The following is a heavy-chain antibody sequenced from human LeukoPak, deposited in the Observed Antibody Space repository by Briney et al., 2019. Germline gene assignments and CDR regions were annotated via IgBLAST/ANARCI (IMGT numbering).Heavy chain of an antibody. CDR1: GGSISSYY. D-gene: IGHD3-22*01. Sequence: WETLSLTCTVSGGSISSYYWSWIRQPPGKGLEWIGYIYYSGSTNYNPSLKSRVTISVDTSKNQFSLKLSSVTAADTAVYYCAREAYYYDSSGYFAYYFDYWGQGTLVTVSS. CDR3: AREAYYYDSSGYFAYYFDY. V-gene: IGHV4-59*01. CDR2: IYYSGST. J-gene: IGHJ4*02.